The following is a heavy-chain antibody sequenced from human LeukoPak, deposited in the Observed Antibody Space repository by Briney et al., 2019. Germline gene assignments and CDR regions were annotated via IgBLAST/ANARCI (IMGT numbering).Heavy chain of an antibody. CDR2: IYWNDDA. CDR3: AHCATNLYDIHYFDY. J-gene: IGHJ4*02. CDR1: GFSVSTSGEG. D-gene: IGHD1-1*01. V-gene: IGHV2-5*01. Sequence: SGPTLVNHTQTLTLTCSFSGFSVSTSGEGVAWIRQPPGEALEWLSLIYWNDDARYSPSLRGRLTITKDTSKNQVVLTMTDMDPVDTATYYCAHCATNLYDIHYFDYWGQGILVTVSS.